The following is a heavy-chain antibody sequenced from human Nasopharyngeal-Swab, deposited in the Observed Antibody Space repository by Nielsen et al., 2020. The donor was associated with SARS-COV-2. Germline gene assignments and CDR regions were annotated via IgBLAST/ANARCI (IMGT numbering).Heavy chain of an antibody. CDR1: GFTFSSYS. CDR3: ARGMWFRELPTTFYYYGMDV. CDR2: ISSSSSTI. J-gene: IGHJ6*02. D-gene: IGHD3-10*01. V-gene: IGHV3-48*04. Sequence: GGSLRLSCAASGFTFSSYSMNWVRQAPGKGLEWVSYISSSSSTIYYADSVKGRFTISRDNAKNSLYLQMNSLRAEDTAVYYCARGMWFRELPTTFYYYGMDVWGQGTTVTVSS.